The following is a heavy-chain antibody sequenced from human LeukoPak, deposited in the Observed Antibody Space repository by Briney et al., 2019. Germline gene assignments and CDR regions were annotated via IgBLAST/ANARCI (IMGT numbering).Heavy chain of an antibody. CDR3: ARDKLTLVREIPDY. D-gene: IGHD3-10*01. CDR2: INPSVGST. Sequence: ASVKVSCRASGYTFTNYYLHWVRQAPGQRLEWMGIINPSVGSTSYAQKFQGRITMTRDTSTSTVFMELSSLRSEDTAVYYCARDKLTLVREIPDYWGQGTLVTVSS. CDR1: GYTFTNYY. J-gene: IGHJ4*02. V-gene: IGHV1-46*01.